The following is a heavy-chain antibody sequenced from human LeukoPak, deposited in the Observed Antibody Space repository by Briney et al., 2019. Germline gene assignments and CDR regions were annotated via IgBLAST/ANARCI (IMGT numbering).Heavy chain of an antibody. CDR3: ARKGITGNYYYYGMDV. J-gene: IGHJ6*02. Sequence: ASVKVSCKASGYTFTSYDINWVRQATGQGLEWMGWMNPNSGNTGYAQKFQGRVTMTRNTSISTAYMELSSLRSEDTAVYYCARKGITGNYYYYGMDVWGQGTTVTVSS. CDR1: GYTFTSYD. D-gene: IGHD1-20*01. CDR2: MNPNSGNT. V-gene: IGHV1-8*01.